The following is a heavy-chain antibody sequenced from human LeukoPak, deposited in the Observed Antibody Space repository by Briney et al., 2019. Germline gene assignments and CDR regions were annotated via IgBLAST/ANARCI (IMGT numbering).Heavy chain of an antibody. V-gene: IGHV4-61*01. J-gene: IGHJ5*02. Sequence: KASETLSLTCTVSGGSISSSSYYWSWIRQPPGKGLEWIGYIYYSGSTNYNPSLRSRVTISVDTSKNQFSLKLSSVTAADTAVYYCARGSGSYGYRWFDPWGQGTLVTVSS. CDR2: IYYSGST. D-gene: IGHD5-18*01. CDR3: ARGSGSYGYRWFDP. CDR1: GGSISSSSYY.